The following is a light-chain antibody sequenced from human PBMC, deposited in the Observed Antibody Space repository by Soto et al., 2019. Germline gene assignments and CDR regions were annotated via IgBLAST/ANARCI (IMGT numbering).Light chain of an antibody. J-gene: IGKJ1*01. Sequence: EIMLTQSPGTLSLSPREKTTLSCRASQSVSSNYLAWYQQRPGQAPRLLIYGASSRATGIPDRFSGSGSGTDFTLTISRLEPEDFAVYYCQQYGSSLWTFGQGTKVDIK. V-gene: IGKV3-20*01. CDR1: QSVSSNY. CDR3: QQYGSSLWT. CDR2: GAS.